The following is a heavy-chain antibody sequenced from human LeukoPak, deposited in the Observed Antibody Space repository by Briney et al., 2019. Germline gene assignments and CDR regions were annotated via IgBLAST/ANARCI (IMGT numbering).Heavy chain of an antibody. CDR1: GFTFSSYG. J-gene: IGHJ6*04. Sequence: GGSLRLSCAASGFTFSSYGMHWVRQAPGKGLEWVAVIWYDGSNKYYADSVKGRFTISRDNSKNTLYLQMNSLRAEDTAVYYCARGLGYSGYDYYYGMDVWGKGTTVTVSS. D-gene: IGHD5-12*01. CDR3: ARGLGYSGYDYYYGMDV. CDR2: IWYDGSNK. V-gene: IGHV3-33*01.